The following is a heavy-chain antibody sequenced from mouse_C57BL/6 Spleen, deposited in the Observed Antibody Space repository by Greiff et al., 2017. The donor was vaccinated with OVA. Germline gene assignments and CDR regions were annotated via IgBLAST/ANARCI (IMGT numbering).Heavy chain of an antibody. V-gene: IGHV14-4*01. CDR3: TRKETAQAWFAY. Sequence: EVQLQQSGAELVRPGASVKLSCTASGFNIKDDYMHWVKQRPEQGLEWIGWIDPENGDTEYASKFQGKATITADTSSNTAYLQLSSLTSEDTAVDYCTRKETAQAWFAYWGQGTLVTVSA. J-gene: IGHJ3*01. D-gene: IGHD3-2*02. CDR2: IDPENGDT. CDR1: GFNIKDDY.